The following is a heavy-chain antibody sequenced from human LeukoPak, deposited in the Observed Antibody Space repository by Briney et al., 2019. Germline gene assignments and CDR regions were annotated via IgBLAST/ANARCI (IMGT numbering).Heavy chain of an antibody. CDR2: IIPIFGTA. J-gene: IGHJ4*02. Sequence: SVTVSCTASGGTFSSYAISWVRQAPGQGLEWMGGIIPIFGTANYAQKFQGRVTITADESTSTAYMELSSLRSEDTAVYYCARGYSSGWYRFDYWGQGTLVTVSS. V-gene: IGHV1-69*13. CDR3: ARGYSSGWYRFDY. CDR1: GGTFSSYA. D-gene: IGHD6-19*01.